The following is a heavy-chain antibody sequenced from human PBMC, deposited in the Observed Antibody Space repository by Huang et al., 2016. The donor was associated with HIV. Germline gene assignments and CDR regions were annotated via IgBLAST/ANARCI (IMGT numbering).Heavy chain of an antibody. CDR3: AGPNDIFTV. V-gene: IGHV3-7*01. CDR2: IKTDEREK. D-gene: IGHD3-9*01. Sequence: VQLLESGGGLVQPGGSLRLSCAGSGFNFSSFGMSWTGQAAGKGLEWVASIKTDEREKYYVDSVKGRVTVSRDSGKNSFFLQMSSLRAEDTAVYYWAGPNDIFTVWGQGALVTVSS. J-gene: IGHJ4*02. CDR1: GFNFSSFG.